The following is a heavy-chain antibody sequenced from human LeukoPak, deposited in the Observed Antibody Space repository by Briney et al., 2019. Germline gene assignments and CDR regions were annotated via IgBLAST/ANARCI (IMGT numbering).Heavy chain of an antibody. J-gene: IGHJ3*02. CDR1: ALTVSSDY. V-gene: IGHV3-53*01. Sequence: GGSLRLSCAASALTVSSDYMGWVRQAPGKGLEWVSFIYASISTFYADAVKGRFTISKDNSRNTVFLQMNSLRVEDTATYFCVGGLYKWKNFGAFDMWGQGTTITVSS. CDR2: IYASIST. D-gene: IGHD1-20*01. CDR3: VGGLYKWKNFGAFDM.